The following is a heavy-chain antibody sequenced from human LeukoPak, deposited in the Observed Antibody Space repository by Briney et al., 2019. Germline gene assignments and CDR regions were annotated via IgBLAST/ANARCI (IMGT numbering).Heavy chain of an antibody. J-gene: IGHJ3*02. CDR3: AKGWSLVVHDYAFDI. D-gene: IGHD2-21*02. Sequence: PGGSLRLSCAASGFTFSDYYMSWVRQAPGKGLEWVSAISGSGGSTYYADSVKGRFTISRDNSKNTLYLQMNSLRAEDTAVYYCAKGWSLVVHDYAFDIWGQGTMVTVSS. CDR2: ISGSGGST. V-gene: IGHV3-23*01. CDR1: GFTFSDYY.